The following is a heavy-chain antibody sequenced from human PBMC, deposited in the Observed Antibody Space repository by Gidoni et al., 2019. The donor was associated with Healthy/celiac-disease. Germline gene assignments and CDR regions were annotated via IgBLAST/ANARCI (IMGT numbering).Heavy chain of an antibody. D-gene: IGHD5-12*01. Sequence: EVQLVESGGGLVKPGGSLRLSCAASGFTFSSYSMNWVRQAPGRGLEWVSSISSSSSYIYYADSVKGRFTISRDNAKNSLYLQMNSLRAEDTAVYYCARESCDYDCSEYYGMDVWGQGTTVTVSS. CDR1: GFTFSSYS. J-gene: IGHJ6*02. CDR2: ISSSSSYI. CDR3: ARESCDYDCSEYYGMDV. V-gene: IGHV3-21*01.